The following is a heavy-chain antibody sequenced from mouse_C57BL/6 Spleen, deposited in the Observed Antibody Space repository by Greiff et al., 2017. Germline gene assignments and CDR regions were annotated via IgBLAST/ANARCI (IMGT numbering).Heavy chain of an antibody. Sequence: VKLQESGAELARPGASVKLSCKASGYTFTSYGISWVKQRTGQGLEWIGEIYPRSGNTYSNEKFKGKATLTADKSSSTAYMELRSLTPEDSAVYFCARKDFYYAMDYWGQGTSVTVSS. V-gene: IGHV1-81*01. CDR2: IYPRSGNT. J-gene: IGHJ4*01. CDR3: ARKDFYYAMDY. CDR1: GYTFTSYG.